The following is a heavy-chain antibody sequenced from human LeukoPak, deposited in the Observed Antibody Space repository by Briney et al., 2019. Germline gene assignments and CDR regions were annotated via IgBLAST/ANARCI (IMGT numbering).Heavy chain of an antibody. D-gene: IGHD3-22*01. V-gene: IGHV1-18*03. CDR2: ISTYNGST. CDR3: ATHPYYDSSGYLDY. J-gene: IGHJ4*02. Sequence: ASVKVSCKASGYSFTSYGLTWVRQAPGQGLEWMGWISTYNGSTNYAQNLQGRITMTTDTPTSTAYMELRSLRSEDMAVYYCATHPYYDSSGYLDYWGQGTLVTVSS. CDR1: GYSFTSYG.